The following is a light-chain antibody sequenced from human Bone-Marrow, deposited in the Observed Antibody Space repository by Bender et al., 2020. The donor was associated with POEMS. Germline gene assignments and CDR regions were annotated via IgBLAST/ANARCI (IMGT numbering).Light chain of an antibody. CDR1: SGSISNNY. CDR2: EDK. CDR3: QSYDSTSRV. V-gene: IGLV6-57*04. Sequence: FKLTQPHSVSDSPGKTVTISCSRSSGSISNNYVQWFQQRPGSAPTTVIFEDKQRPSGVPDRFSGSIDRYSNSATLTISGLKPEDEAAYYCQSYDSTSRVFGSGTKLTVL. J-gene: IGLJ3*02.